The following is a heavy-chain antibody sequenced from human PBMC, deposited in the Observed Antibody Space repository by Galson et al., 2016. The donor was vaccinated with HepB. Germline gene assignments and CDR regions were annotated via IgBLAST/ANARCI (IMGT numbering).Heavy chain of an antibody. V-gene: IGHV3-23*01. J-gene: IGHJ4*02. CDR3: AKDFWPWGSGSYPGLEF. Sequence: SLRLSCAASGFTFRTYAMSWVRQAPGKGLEWVSSISASGSTPYSADFVKGRFTISRDSPQNMLYLEMNSLRAEDTAVYYCAKDFWPWGSGSYPGLEFWGQGTLLTVSS. D-gene: IGHD3-10*01. CDR1: GFTFRTYA. CDR2: ISASGSTP.